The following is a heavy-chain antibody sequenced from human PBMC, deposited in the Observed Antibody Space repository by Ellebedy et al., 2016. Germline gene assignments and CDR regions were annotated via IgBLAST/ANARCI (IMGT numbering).Heavy chain of an antibody. V-gene: IGHV3-15*07. CDR2: IKSEADGGAT. J-gene: IGHJ4*02. Sequence: GGSLRLSXAASGFTFINAWMSWVRQAPGKGLEWVGRIKSEADGGATDYAAPVKGRFTIARDDSTNTLFLQMNSLKIEDTGVYYCTTDPLLIVGAVNLGYWGQGALVTVSS. CDR3: TTDPLLIVGAVNLGY. D-gene: IGHD1-26*01. CDR1: GFTFINAW.